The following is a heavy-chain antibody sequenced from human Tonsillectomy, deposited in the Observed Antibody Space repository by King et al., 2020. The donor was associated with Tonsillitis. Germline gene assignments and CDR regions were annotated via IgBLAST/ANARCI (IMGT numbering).Heavy chain of an antibody. J-gene: IGHJ4*02. D-gene: IGHD4-17*01. CDR1: GFTFSDAW. V-gene: IGHV3-15*01. CDR3: TTMPPPHGYYTLDY. CDR2: IKSKSDGVTT. Sequence: VQLVESGGGLVQPGGSLRLSCAASGFTFSDAWMNWVRQAPGKGLEWVGRIKSKSDGVTTDYAAPVKGRFTISRADSKNTMYLQMSSLTTIDTAMYYCTTMPPPHGYYTLDYWGQGTLVTVSS.